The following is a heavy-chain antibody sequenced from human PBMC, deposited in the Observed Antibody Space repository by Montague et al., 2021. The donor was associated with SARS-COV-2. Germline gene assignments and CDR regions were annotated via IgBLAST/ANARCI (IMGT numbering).Heavy chain of an antibody. V-gene: IGHV3-21*01. Sequence: SLRLSCAASGFTFSSYSMNWVRQAPGRGLEWVSSSSSSSSYIYYADSVKGRFTISRDNAKNSLYLQMNSLRAEDTAVYYCASELHPNYYYGMDVWGQGTTVTVSS. J-gene: IGHJ6*02. CDR3: ASELHPNYYYGMDV. D-gene: IGHD4-11*01. CDR2: SSSSSSYI. CDR1: GFTFSSYS.